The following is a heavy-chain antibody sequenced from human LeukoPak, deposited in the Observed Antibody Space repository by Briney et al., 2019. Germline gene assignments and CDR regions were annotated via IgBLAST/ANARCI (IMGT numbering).Heavy chain of an antibody. D-gene: IGHD3-22*01. Sequence: SETLSLTCAIYSESFSGYFWSWIRQPPGKGLEWIGEINYSGSTNYNPSLKSRVTISVDTSKNQFSLRLSSVTAADTAVYYCARDQYYYDSSGYYGFDYWGQGTLVTVSS. J-gene: IGHJ4*02. V-gene: IGHV4-34*01. CDR3: ARDQYYYDSSGYYGFDY. CDR2: INYSGST. CDR1: SESFSGYF.